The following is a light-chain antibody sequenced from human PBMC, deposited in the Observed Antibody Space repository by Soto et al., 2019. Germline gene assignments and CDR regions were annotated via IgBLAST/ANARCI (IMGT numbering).Light chain of an antibody. J-gene: IGKJ2*01. V-gene: IGKV1-5*01. Sequence: DIQMTQSPSTLSASVGDRVTITCRASQSIGTHLAWYQQKPGKAPEVLIYDASTLESGVPSSFSGSGSGTKFTLTISNLRPDDFATYYCQQYSTNLYTFGQGTKLEIK. CDR3: QQYSTNLYT. CDR2: DAS. CDR1: QSIGTH.